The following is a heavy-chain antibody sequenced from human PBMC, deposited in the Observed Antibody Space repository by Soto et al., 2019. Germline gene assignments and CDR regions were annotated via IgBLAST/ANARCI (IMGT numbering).Heavy chain of an antibody. CDR2: INHSGST. J-gene: IGHJ5*02. D-gene: IGHD3-3*01. CDR3: ARRNLVLRFLEWLPNWFDP. CDR1: GGSFSGYY. Sequence: PSETLSLTCAVYGGSFSGYYWSWIRPPPGKGLEWIGEINHSGSTNYNPSLKSRVTISVDTSKNQFSLKLSSVTAADTAVYYCARRNLVLRFLEWLPNWFDPWGQGTLVTVSS. V-gene: IGHV4-34*01.